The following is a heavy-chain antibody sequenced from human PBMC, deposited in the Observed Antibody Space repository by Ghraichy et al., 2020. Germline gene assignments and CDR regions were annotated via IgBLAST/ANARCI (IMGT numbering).Heavy chain of an antibody. D-gene: IGHD1-14*01. CDR1: GYTFTSYG. CDR3: ARKPTAAAFDI. Sequence: ASVKVSCKASGYTFTSYGISWVRQAPGQGLEYMGWISAYNGDTEYPQKVQGRVTMTTDTSTTTAYMELRSLRSDDTAVYYCARKPTAAAFDIWGQGTMVIVSS. CDR2: ISAYNGDT. J-gene: IGHJ3*02. V-gene: IGHV1-18*04.